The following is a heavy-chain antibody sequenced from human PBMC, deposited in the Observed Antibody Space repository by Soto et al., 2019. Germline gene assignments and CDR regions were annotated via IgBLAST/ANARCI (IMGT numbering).Heavy chain of an antibody. D-gene: IGHD3-3*01. CDR1: GYPVTAYY. J-gene: IGHJ3*02. V-gene: IGHV1-2*02. CDR2: INPATGAA. CDR3: ARGGGVGVAGSAAFDM. Sequence: QLHLVQSGAVVKKPGASVTVPCSASGYPVTAYYMHWVRQAPGRGLEWMGGINPATGAAKYTQTFQGRVTMTRDPSTSTVFLELSGLTSEDTAVVYGARGGGVGVAGSAAFDMWVQGTLVTVSS.